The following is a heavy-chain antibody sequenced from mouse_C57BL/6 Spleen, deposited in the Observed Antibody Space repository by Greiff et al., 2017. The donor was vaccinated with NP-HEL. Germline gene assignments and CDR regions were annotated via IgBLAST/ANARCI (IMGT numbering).Heavy chain of an antibody. J-gene: IGHJ2*01. CDR1: GFTFSDYG. CDR2: ISSGSSTI. V-gene: IGHV5-17*01. D-gene: IGHD1-1*01. CDR3: AREDDGSSGGY. Sequence: EVKVVESGGGLVKPGGSLKLSCAASGFTFSDYGMHWVRQAPEKGLEWVAYISSGSSTIYYADTVKGRFTISRDNATNTLFLQMTSLRSEDTAMYYCAREDDGSSGGYWGQGTTLTVSS.